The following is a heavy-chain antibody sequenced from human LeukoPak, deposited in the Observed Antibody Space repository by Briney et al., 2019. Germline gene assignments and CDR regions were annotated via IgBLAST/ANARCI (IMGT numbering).Heavy chain of an antibody. CDR1: GGSISNYY. Sequence: SETLSLTCTVSGGSISNYYWSWIRQPPGKGLEWIAYIDYSGSTVYNPSLKSRVTISMDTSKRQFSLKLSSVTAADAAVYYCAGVGDGRYCFDYWGQGTLVTVSS. CDR2: IDYSGST. V-gene: IGHV4-59*01. J-gene: IGHJ4*02. CDR3: AGVGDGRYCFDY. D-gene: IGHD3-10*01.